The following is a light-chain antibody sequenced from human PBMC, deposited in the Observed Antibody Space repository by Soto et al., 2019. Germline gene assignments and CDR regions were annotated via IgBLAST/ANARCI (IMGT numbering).Light chain of an antibody. CDR3: QQYGRSQT. Sequence: EIVLTQSPGTLSLSPGERATLSCRASQSDSSSYLAWYQQKPGQAPRLLIYGASSRATGIPDRFSGSGSGTDFTLTISRREPEDFAVYYCQQYGRSQTFGQGTKVEIK. V-gene: IGKV3-20*01. J-gene: IGKJ1*01. CDR2: GAS. CDR1: QSDSSSY.